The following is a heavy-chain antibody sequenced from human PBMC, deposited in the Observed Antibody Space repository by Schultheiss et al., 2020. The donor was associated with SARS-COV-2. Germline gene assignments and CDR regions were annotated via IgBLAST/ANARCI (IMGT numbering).Heavy chain of an antibody. CDR3: AASVRDTAMLPYYYYYGMDV. Sequence: GESLKISCAASGFTFDDYAMHWVRQAPGKGLEWVSLISWDGGSTYYADSVKGRFTISRDNSKNSLYLQMNSLRAEDTALYYCAASVRDTAMLPYYYYYGMDVWGQGTTVTVSS. J-gene: IGHJ6*02. CDR1: GFTFDDYA. D-gene: IGHD5-18*01. V-gene: IGHV3-43D*04. CDR2: ISWDGGST.